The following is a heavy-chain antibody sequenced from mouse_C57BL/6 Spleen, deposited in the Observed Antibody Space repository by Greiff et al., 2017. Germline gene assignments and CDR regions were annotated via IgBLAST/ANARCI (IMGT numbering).Heavy chain of an antibody. Sequence: VQLQQSGPVLVKPGASVKMSCKASGYTFTDYYMNWVKQSPGKSLEWIGVINPYNGGTSYNQKFKGKATLTVDKSSSTAYMELNSLTSEDSAVYDCASFITTGLYYFDYWGQGTTLTVSS. V-gene: IGHV1-19*01. CDR2: INPYNGGT. CDR1: GYTFTDYY. CDR3: ASFITTGLYYFDY. J-gene: IGHJ2*01. D-gene: IGHD1-1*01.